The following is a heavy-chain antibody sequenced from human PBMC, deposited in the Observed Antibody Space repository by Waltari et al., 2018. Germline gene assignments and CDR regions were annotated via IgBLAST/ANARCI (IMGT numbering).Heavy chain of an antibody. CDR1: GYSFSSYA. J-gene: IGHJ6*02. CDR3: ARDEISAAGSLYYYDGLDV. D-gene: IGHD6-13*01. Sequence: QVQLVQSGAEVMKPGASMKISCQTSGYSFSSYAIHWLRQAHGQRLEWVGWINPASGHTKYSQKFEGRVTITSDTSADTVYMELTSLTSEETAVFYCARDEISAAGSLYYYDGLDVWGQGTPVTVS. V-gene: IGHV1-3*01. CDR2: INPASGHT.